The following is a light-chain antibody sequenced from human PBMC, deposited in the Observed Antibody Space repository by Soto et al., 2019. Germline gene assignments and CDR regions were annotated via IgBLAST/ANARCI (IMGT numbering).Light chain of an antibody. J-gene: IGKJ4*01. CDR1: QGIGCT. Sequence: VVMTQSPATMPVSSGEGVTMSXRAKQGIGCTLAWYQHEPGXTPRXXXYDXSTRATGVPARFSGSRSGPEFTLPINSLQSEDFAIYYCQPYNKGTLTFGGGTKVDIK. CDR2: DXS. V-gene: IGKV3-15*01. CDR3: QPYNKGTLT.